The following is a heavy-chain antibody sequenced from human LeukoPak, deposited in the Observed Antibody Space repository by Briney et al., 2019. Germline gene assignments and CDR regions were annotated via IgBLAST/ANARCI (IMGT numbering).Heavy chain of an antibody. CDR3: ARVMEAAAGRYNWFDP. CDR2: ISAYNGNT. V-gene: IGHV1-18*04. D-gene: IGHD6-13*01. Sequence: ASVKVSCKASGYTFTSYYMHWVRQAPGQGLEWMGWISAYNGNTNYAQKLQGRVTMTTDTSTSTAYMELRSLRSDDTAVYYCARVMEAAAGRYNWFDPWGQGTLVTVSS. J-gene: IGHJ5*02. CDR1: GYTFTSYY.